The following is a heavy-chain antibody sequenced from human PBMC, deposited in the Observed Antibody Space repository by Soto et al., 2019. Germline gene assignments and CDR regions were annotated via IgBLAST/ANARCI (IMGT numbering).Heavy chain of an antibody. D-gene: IGHD3-3*01. CDR1: GFSLRTRGMS. CDR2: IDWGDNK. Sequence: SGPTLVNPTQTLTLTCTFSGFSLRTRGMSVSWIRQPPGKALEWLARIDWGDNKYYTISLKTQFIISKDTSKNQVVLRMTNLDPVDTATYYCARVRVLRFLESQDPQYYCDMDVWGQGTTVTVSS. CDR3: ARVRVLRFLESQDPQYYCDMDV. V-gene: IGHV2-70*11. J-gene: IGHJ6*02.